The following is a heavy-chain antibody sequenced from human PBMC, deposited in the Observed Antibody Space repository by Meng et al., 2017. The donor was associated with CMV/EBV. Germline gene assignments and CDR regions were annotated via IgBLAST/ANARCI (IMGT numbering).Heavy chain of an antibody. CDR1: GFTFSSYA. J-gene: IGHJ6*02. CDR3: ARDYDFWSGYAPTYYYYYGMDV. CDR2: IYSGGSST. D-gene: IGHD3-3*01. Sequence: GESLKISCAASGFTFSSYAMSWVRQAPGKGLEWVSVIYSGGSSTYYADSVKGRFTISRDNSKNTLYLRMNSLRAEDTAVYYCARDYDFWSGYAPTYYYYYGMDVWGQGTTVTVSS. V-gene: IGHV3-23*03.